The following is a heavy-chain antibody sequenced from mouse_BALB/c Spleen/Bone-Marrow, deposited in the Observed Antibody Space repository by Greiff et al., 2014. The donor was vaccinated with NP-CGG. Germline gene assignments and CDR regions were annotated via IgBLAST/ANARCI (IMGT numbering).Heavy chain of an antibody. CDR2: IRLKSNNYAT. CDR1: GFTFSNYW. D-gene: IGHD2-14*01. J-gene: IGHJ3*01. V-gene: IGHV6-6*02. Sequence: EVKLMESGGGLVQPGGSMKLSCVASGFTFSNYWMNWVRQSPEKGLEWVAEIRLKSNNYATHYAESVKGRFAISRDDSKSSVYLQMNNLRAEGTGIYYCTASYYWSAWFAYWGQGTLVTVST. CDR3: TASYYWSAWFAY.